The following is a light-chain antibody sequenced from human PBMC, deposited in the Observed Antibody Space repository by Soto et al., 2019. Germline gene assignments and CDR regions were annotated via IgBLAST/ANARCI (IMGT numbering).Light chain of an antibody. CDR1: SSDVGGYNY. Sequence: QSVPTQPASVSGSPGQSITISCTGTSSDVGGYNYVSWYQQHPGKAPKLMIYEVSNRPSGVSNRFSGSKPGNTASLTISGLQAEDEADYYCSSYTSSSTQVFGGGTKLTVL. CDR3: SSYTSSSTQV. J-gene: IGLJ3*02. V-gene: IGLV2-14*01. CDR2: EVS.